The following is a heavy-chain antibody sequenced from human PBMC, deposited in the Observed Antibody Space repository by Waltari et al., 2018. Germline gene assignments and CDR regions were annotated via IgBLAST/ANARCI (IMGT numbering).Heavy chain of an antibody. CDR2: ISYSGST. Sequence: QLQLQESGPGLVKPSETLSLTCTVSGGSISSYYWSWIRQSPGKGLEWIWYISYSGSTNYHPSLKSRVTISVDTSKNEVSMKVTYVTPVDTAIYYCARGGSTSESFDVWGQGTMVTVSS. D-gene: IGHD3-10*01. V-gene: IGHV4-59*01. J-gene: IGHJ3*01. CDR1: GGSISSYY. CDR3: ARGGSTSESFDV.